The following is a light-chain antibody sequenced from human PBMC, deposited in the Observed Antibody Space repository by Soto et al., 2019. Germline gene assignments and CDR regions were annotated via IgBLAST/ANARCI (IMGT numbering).Light chain of an antibody. Sequence: EIVMTQSPATLSVSPGERATLSCRASQSVSSNLAWYQQKPGQAPRILIYGASTSATGIPARFSGSGSGTEFTLTISSLQSEDFAVYYCQQYNNWPRTFGQGTKVDIK. CDR1: QSVSSN. CDR3: QQYNNWPRT. J-gene: IGKJ1*01. V-gene: IGKV3-15*01. CDR2: GAS.